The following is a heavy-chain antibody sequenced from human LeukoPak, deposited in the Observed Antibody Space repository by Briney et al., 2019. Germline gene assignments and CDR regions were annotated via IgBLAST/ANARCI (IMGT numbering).Heavy chain of an antibody. D-gene: IGHD6-19*01. J-gene: IGHJ4*02. CDR1: GFTFSSYG. V-gene: IGHV3-30*03. CDR2: ISYDGSNK. CDR3: ASLTTGIAVAGTL. Sequence: GRSLRLSCAASGFTFSSYGMHWVRQAPGKGLEWVAVISYDGSNKYYADSVKGRFTISRDNSKNTLYLQMNSLRAEDTAVYYCASLTTGIAVAGTLGGQGTLVTVSS.